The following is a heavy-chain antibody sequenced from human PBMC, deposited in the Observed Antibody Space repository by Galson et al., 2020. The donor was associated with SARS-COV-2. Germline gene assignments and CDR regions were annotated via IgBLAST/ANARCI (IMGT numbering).Heavy chain of an antibody. CDR2: IFTSGGST. CDR1: GFTSSSYA. D-gene: IGHD2-2*01. J-gene: IGHJ6*03. CDR3: AKDLDRSSWYAYYHYMDV. V-gene: IGHV3-23*01. Sequence: GGSLRLSCAASGFTSSSYAMSWVRQAPGKGLEWVSGIFTSGGSTHYADSVQGRFTISRDNSKSTLYLEMSDLRAEDTVVYYCAKDLDRSSWYAYYHYMDVWGEGTTVTVS.